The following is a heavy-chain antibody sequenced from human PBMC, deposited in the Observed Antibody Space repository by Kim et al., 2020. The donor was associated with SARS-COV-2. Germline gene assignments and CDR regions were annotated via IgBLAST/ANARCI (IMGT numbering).Heavy chain of an antibody. V-gene: IGHV1-18*04. J-gene: IGHJ4*02. D-gene: IGHD3-9*01. CDR3: ARALRYFDWTYPIDY. Sequence: ASVKVSCKASGYTFTSYGISWVPQAPGQGLEWMGWISAYNGNTNYAQKLQGRVTMTTDTSTSTAYMELRSLRSDDTAVYYCARALRYFDWTYPIDYWGQGTLVTVSS. CDR1: GYTFTSYG. CDR2: ISAYNGNT.